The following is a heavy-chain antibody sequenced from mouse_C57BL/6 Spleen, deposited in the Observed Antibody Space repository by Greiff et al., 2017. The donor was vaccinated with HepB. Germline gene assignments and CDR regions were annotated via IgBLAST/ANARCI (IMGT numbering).Heavy chain of an antibody. CDR3: ARKKVYGYDSYYAMDY. CDR2: IWSGGST. D-gene: IGHD2-2*01. CDR1: GFSLTSYG. V-gene: IGHV2-2*01. J-gene: IGHJ4*01. Sequence: VQRVESGPGLVQPSQSLSITCTVSGFSLTSYGVHWVRQSPGKGLEWLGVIWSGGSTDYNAAFISRLSISKDNSKSQVFFKMNSLQADDTAIYYCARKKVYGYDSYYAMDYWGQGTSVTVSS.